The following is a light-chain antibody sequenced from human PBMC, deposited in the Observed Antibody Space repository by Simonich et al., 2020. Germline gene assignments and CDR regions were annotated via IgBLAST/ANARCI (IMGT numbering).Light chain of an antibody. CDR2: AAS. J-gene: IGKJ1*01. CDR1: QVIRNY. CDR3: LQDYNYPWT. Sequence: ALQMTQSPSSLSASVGDRVTITCRTSQVIRNYLGWYQQKPGKAPTLLIYAASSLQSGVPSRFSGSGSGTDFTLTISSLQPEDFATYYCLQDYNYPWTFGQGTKVEIK. V-gene: IGKV1-6*01.